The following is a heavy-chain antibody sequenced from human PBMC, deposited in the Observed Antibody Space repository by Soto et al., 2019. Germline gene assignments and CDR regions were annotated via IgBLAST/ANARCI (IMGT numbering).Heavy chain of an antibody. D-gene: IGHD3-22*01. J-gene: IGHJ3*02. CDR3: ARDWYSDSSYDAFDI. CDR1: GFTFSRFE. V-gene: IGHV3-48*03. CDR2: ITSSGSTI. Sequence: HPGGSRRLSWAAAGFTFSRFEMNWVREAPGKGLEWVSYITSSGSTIYYADSVKGRFTISRDNAKNSLYLQMNSLRAEDTAVYYCARDWYSDSSYDAFDIWGQGTMVTVSS.